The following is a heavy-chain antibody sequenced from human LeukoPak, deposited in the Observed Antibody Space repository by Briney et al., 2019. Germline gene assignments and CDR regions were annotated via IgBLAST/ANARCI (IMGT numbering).Heavy chain of an antibody. J-gene: IGHJ6*02. V-gene: IGHV4-34*01. CDR1: GGSFSGYY. CDR2: INHSGST. D-gene: IGHD2-2*02. Sequence: SETLSLTCAVYGGSFSGYYWSWIRQPPGKGLEWIGEINHSGSTNYNPSLKSRVTISVDTSKNQFSLKLSSETAADTAVYYCARRRLPKYCSSTSCYTPFYYYGMDVWGQGTTVTVSS. CDR3: ARRRLPKYCSSTSCYTPFYYYGMDV.